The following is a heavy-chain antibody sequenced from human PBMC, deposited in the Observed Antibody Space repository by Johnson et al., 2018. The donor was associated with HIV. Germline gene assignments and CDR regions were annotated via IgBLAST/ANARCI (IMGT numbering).Heavy chain of an antibody. J-gene: IGHJ3*02. D-gene: IGHD3-10*01. CDR1: GFTFSDYY. CDR3: AKDRGWGGTDAFDI. Sequence: VQLVESGGGLVKPGGSLRLSCAASGFTFSDYYMSWIRQAPGKGLEWVSSISGGSAYYADSRKGRFTISRDNSKDTVYLQMNSLRAEDTAVYYCAKDRGWGGTDAFDIWGQGTMVTVSS. V-gene: IGHV3-66*01. CDR2: ISGGSA.